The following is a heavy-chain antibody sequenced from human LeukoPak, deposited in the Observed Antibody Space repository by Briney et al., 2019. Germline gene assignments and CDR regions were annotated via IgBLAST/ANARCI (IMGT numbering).Heavy chain of an antibody. Sequence: PGGSLRLSCAASGFTFSSYAMHWVRQAPGKGLEYVSAISSNGGSTYYANSVKGRFTISRDNSKNTLYLQMGSLRAEDMAVYYCARKTTSKAFDIWGQGTMVTVSS. D-gene: IGHD4-17*01. V-gene: IGHV3-64*01. CDR3: ARKTTSKAFDI. J-gene: IGHJ3*02. CDR2: ISSNGGST. CDR1: GFTFSSYA.